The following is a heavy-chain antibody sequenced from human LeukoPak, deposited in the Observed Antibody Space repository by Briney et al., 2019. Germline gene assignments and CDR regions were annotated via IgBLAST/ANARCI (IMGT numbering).Heavy chain of an antibody. CDR3: MRDSAF. Sequence: PGGSLRLSCAVSGFTVSNTFMNWVRQTPGKGLEWVSVIYGGGNTYYADSVKGRFTISRDNSKNTVFLQMNSLRAEDTAVYYCMRDSAFWGQGTPVTVSS. J-gene: IGHJ4*02. V-gene: IGHV3-53*01. CDR2: IYGGGNT. CDR1: GFTVSNTF.